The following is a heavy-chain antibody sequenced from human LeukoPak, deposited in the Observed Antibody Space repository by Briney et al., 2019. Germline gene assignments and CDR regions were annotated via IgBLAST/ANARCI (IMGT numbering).Heavy chain of an antibody. V-gene: IGHV1-69*05. J-gene: IGHJ4*02. Sequence: SVKVSCKASGGTFSSYAISWVRQAPGQGLEWMGRIIPIFGTANYAQKFQGRVTITTDESTSTAYMELSSLRSEDTAVYYCARDERYCSGGSCTLFDYWGQGTLVTVSS. CDR2: IIPIFGTA. D-gene: IGHD2-15*01. CDR3: ARDERYCSGGSCTLFDY. CDR1: GGTFSSYA.